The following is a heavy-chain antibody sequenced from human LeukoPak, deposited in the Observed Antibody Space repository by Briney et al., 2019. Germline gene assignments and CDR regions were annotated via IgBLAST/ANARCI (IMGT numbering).Heavy chain of an antibody. V-gene: IGHV3-23*01. CDR1: GFTFSSYA. J-gene: IGHJ3*01. D-gene: IGHD2-8*01. CDR2: ITVNGGTT. CDR3: AKDPNGDYIGAFDG. Sequence: GGSLRLSCAASGFTFSSYAMSWVRQAPGKGLEWVSSITVNGGTTKYADSVRGRFTVSRDNSRNTVFLQMDSLRAEDTAVYYCAKDPNGDYIGAFDGWGQGTMVTVSS.